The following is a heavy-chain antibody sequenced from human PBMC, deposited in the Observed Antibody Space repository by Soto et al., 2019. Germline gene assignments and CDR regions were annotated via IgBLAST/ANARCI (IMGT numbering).Heavy chain of an antibody. J-gene: IGHJ4*02. CDR3: AKDAVAGAGLWLVSE. Sequence: DVQLLESGGGLVQPGGSLRLSCEASGFSFSKYSMVWVRQAPGRGQEWVSGISGSGGTIEHAASVKGRFTISRDNSKNTVYLQMNSLRAEDTAVYYCAKDAVAGAGLWLVSEWGQGTLVTVS. CDR1: GFSFSKYS. V-gene: IGHV3-23*01. D-gene: IGHD2-15*01. CDR2: ISGSGGTI.